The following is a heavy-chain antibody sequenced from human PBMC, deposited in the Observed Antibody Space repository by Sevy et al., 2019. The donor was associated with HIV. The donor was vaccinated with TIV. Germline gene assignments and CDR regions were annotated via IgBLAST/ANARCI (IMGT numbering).Heavy chain of an antibody. CDR2: VSYDGSSK. Sequence: GGSLRLSCVGSGFTFRNFGVHWLRQAPGKGLEWLSVVSYDGSSKYYVDSVKGRYIDSRDNSKNTQYLQMNSLRTEDTAVYYCARGGSGDYYYYGVDVWGQGTTVTVSS. CDR1: GFTFRNFG. J-gene: IGHJ6*02. V-gene: IGHV3-30*03. CDR3: ARGGSGDYYYYGVDV. D-gene: IGHD3-10*01.